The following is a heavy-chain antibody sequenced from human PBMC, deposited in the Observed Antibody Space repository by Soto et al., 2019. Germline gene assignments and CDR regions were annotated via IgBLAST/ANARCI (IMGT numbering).Heavy chain of an antibody. CDR3: ARGGNGDY. CDR2: ISAHNGNT. CDR1: GYSFTTYG. D-gene: IGHD1-1*01. V-gene: IGHV1-18*01. Sequence: QVHLVQSGAEVKKPGASVKVSCKGSGYSFTTYGITWVRQAPGQGLEWMGWISAHNGNTNYAQKLQGRVTVTRDTSTSTAYMEPRSLSSDDTAVDCWARGGNGDYWGQGALVTVSS. J-gene: IGHJ4*02.